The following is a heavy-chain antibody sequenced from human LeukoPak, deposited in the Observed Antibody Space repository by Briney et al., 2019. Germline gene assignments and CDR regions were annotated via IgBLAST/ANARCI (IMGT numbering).Heavy chain of an antibody. V-gene: IGHV4-39*07. CDR2: IYYSGST. Sequence: SETLSLTCTVSGGSISSSSYYWGWIRQPPGKGLEWIGSIYYSGSTYYNPSLKSRVTISVDTSKNQFSLKLSSVTAADTAVYYCARVGYSSGWYNGAFDIWGQGTMVTVSS. D-gene: IGHD6-19*01. CDR1: GGSISSSSYY. CDR3: ARVGYSSGWYNGAFDI. J-gene: IGHJ3*02.